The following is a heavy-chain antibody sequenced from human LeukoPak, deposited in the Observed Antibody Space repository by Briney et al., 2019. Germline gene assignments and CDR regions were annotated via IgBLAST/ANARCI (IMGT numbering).Heavy chain of an antibody. CDR1: GFTFSSYS. CDR3: ARERLFLKSYYGMDV. Sequence: PGGSLRLSCAASGFTFSSYSMNWVRQAPGKGLDWVSSISSSSSYIYYADSVKGRFTISRDNAKNSLYLQINSLRPEDTAVYYCARERLFLKSYYGMDVWGQGTTVTDSS. CDR2: ISSSSSYI. J-gene: IGHJ6*02. V-gene: IGHV3-21*01. D-gene: IGHD3-3*01.